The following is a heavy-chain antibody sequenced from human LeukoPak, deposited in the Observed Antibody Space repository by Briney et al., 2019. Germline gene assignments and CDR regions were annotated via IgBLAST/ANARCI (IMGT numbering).Heavy chain of an antibody. D-gene: IGHD6-13*01. CDR2: ISSSSSYI. Sequence: GGSLRLSCAASGFTFSSYSMNWVRQAPGKGLEWVSSISSSSSYIYYADSVKGRFTISRDNAKNSLYLQMNSLRAEDTAVYYCARDKQQLLNDYWGQGTLVTVSS. CDR3: ARDKQQLLNDY. J-gene: IGHJ4*02. V-gene: IGHV3-21*01. CDR1: GFTFSSYS.